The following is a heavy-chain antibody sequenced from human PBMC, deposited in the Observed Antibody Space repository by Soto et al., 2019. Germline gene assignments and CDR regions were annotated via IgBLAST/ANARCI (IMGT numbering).Heavy chain of an antibody. CDR2: ISGSGGST. CDR3: AKDLRSYYDSSGYPYFDY. Sequence: GGSMRLSCAASGFTFSSYAMSWVRQPQGKGLEWVSAISGSGGSTYYADSVKGRFTSSRDNSKNTLYLQMNSLRAEDTAVYYCAKDLRSYYDSSGYPYFDYWRQGTLVTVSS. V-gene: IGHV3-23*01. J-gene: IGHJ4*02. D-gene: IGHD3-22*01. CDR1: GFTFSSYA.